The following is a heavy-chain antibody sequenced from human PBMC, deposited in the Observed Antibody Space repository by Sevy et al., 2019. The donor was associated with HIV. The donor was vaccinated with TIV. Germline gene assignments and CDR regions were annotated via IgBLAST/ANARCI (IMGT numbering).Heavy chain of an antibody. CDR1: GGSISSSDSY. Sequence: SETLSLTCTVSGGSISSSDSYWSWIRQPPGKGLEWIGYFHFSGGTYYNPFLKSRVAMSVDTSDRQFSLRLSFMTAADTAVYYCANKRGYSHGPFDYWGQGALVTVSS. CDR3: ANKRGYSHGPFDY. J-gene: IGHJ4*02. CDR2: FHFSGGT. V-gene: IGHV4-30-4*01. D-gene: IGHD5-12*01.